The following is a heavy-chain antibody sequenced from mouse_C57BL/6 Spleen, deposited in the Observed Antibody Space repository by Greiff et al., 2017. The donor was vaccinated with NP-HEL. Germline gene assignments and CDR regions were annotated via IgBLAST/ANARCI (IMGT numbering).Heavy chain of an antibody. V-gene: IGHV6-3*01. J-gene: IGHJ4*01. Sequence: EVKLVESGGGLVQPGGSMKLSCVASGFTFSNYWMNWVRQSPEKGLEWVAQIRLKSDNYATHYAESVKGRFTISRDDSKSSVYLQMNNLRAEDTGIYYCTAALRLYYAMDYWGQGTSVTVSS. CDR3: TAALRLYYAMDY. D-gene: IGHD1-2*01. CDR2: IRLKSDNYAT. CDR1: GFTFSNYW.